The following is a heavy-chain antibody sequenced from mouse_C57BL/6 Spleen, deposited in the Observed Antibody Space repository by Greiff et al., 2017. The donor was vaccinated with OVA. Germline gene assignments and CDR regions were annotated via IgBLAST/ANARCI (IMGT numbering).Heavy chain of an antibody. CDR1: GYTFTSYG. V-gene: IGHV1-81*01. Sequence: VKLMESGAELARPGASVKLSCKASGYTFTSYGISWVKQRTGQGLEWIGEIYPRSGNTYYNEKFKGKATLTADKSSSTAYMELRSLTSEDSAVYFCARGDYDYDGGGAYFDYWGQGTTLTVSS. CDR2: IYPRSGNT. D-gene: IGHD2-4*01. J-gene: IGHJ2*01. CDR3: ARGDYDYDGGGAYFDY.